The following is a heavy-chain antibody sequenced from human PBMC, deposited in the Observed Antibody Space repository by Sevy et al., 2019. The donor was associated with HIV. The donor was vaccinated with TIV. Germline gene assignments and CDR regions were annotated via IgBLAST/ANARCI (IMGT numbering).Heavy chain of an antibody. J-gene: IGHJ6*02. D-gene: IGHD6-19*01. Sequence: GGSLRLSCAASAFTFSNSAMHWVRQAPGKGLEWVALISSDGGSDYYADSVKGQFTISRDNSKNTLYLQMNSLRPEDTAVYYCARSLIAVAGSYGMDIWGQGTTVTVSS. CDR2: ISSDGGSD. V-gene: IGHV3-30*04. CDR3: ARSLIAVAGSYGMDI. CDR1: AFTFSNSA.